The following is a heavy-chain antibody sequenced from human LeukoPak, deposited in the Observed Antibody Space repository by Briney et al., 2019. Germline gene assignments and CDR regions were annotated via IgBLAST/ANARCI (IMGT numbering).Heavy chain of an antibody. V-gene: IGHV4-34*01. CDR3: ARDVFALGGSVQYDYVWGSYRHGSAFDI. CDR2: INHSGST. CDR1: GGSFSGYY. J-gene: IGHJ3*02. D-gene: IGHD3-16*02. Sequence: PSETLSLTCAVYGGSFSGYYWSWIRQPPGKGLEWIGEINHSGSTNYNPSLKSRVTISVDTSKNQFSLKLSSVTAADTAVYYCARDVFALGGSVQYDYVWGSYRHGSAFDIWGQGTMVTVSS.